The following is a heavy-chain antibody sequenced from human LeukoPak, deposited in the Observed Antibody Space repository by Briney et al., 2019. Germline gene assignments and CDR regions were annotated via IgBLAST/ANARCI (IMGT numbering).Heavy chain of an antibody. CDR3: ARVNYGGRDY. Sequence: SETLSLTCAVYGGSFSGYYWSWIRQPPGKGLEWIGYIYYSGSTNYNPSLKSRVTISVDTSKNQFSLKLSSVTAADTAVYYCARVNYGGRDYWGQGTLVTVSS. J-gene: IGHJ4*02. D-gene: IGHD4-23*01. CDR1: GGSFSGYY. V-gene: IGHV4-59*01. CDR2: IYYSGST.